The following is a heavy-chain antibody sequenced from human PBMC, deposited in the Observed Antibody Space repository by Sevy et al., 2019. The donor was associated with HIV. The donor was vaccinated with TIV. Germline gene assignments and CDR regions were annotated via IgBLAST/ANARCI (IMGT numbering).Heavy chain of an antibody. Sequence: SETLSLTCTVSGGSISSYYWSWIRQPPGKGLEWIGYIYYSGSTNYNPSLKSRVTISVDTSKNQFSLKLSSVTAADTAVYYYARGDSYDFWSGPYNWFDPWGQGTLVTVSS. D-gene: IGHD3-3*01. CDR1: GGSISSYY. CDR3: ARGDSYDFWSGPYNWFDP. V-gene: IGHV4-59*01. J-gene: IGHJ5*02. CDR2: IYYSGST.